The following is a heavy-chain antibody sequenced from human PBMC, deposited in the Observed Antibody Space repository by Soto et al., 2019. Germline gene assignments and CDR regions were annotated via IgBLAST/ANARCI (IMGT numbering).Heavy chain of an antibody. CDR3: ARDWSSSDWFPHIDY. Sequence: GGSLRLSCAASGFTFRSYSINWVRQAPGKGLEWVSSISGSSSFIYYADSVKGRFSISRDNAKNSLYLQMNSLRAEDTAVYYCARDWSSSDWFPHIDYWGQGTLVTVSS. J-gene: IGHJ4*02. CDR2: ISGSSSFI. D-gene: IGHD6-19*01. CDR1: GFTFRSYS. V-gene: IGHV3-21*06.